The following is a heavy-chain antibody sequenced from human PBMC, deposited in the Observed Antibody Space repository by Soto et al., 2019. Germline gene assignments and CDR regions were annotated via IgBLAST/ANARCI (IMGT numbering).Heavy chain of an antibody. J-gene: IGHJ3*02. Sequence: LEILSLTCTVSGGSISSYYLSWIRQPPGKGLEWIGYIYYSGSTNYNPSLKSRVTISVDTSKNQFSLKLSSVTAADTAVYYCARLFGFTMVRGAKDAFDIWGQGTMVTVSS. CDR2: IYYSGST. CDR1: GGSISSYY. D-gene: IGHD3-10*01. V-gene: IGHV4-59*08. CDR3: ARLFGFTMVRGAKDAFDI.